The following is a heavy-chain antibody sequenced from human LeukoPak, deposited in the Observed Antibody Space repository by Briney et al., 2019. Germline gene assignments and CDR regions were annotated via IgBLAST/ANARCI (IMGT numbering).Heavy chain of an antibody. V-gene: IGHV3-30-3*01. CDR1: GFTFSSYT. CDR2: ISFDGSNK. CDR3: AREGRDGSYYYEKTHGMDV. Sequence: GGSLRLSCAASGFTFSSYTIHWVRQPPGKGLEWVAVISFDGSNKYYADSVKGRFTISRDNSKNTLYLQMNSLRAEDTAVYYCAREGRDGSYYYEKTHGMDVWGQGTTVTVSS. D-gene: IGHD3-10*01. J-gene: IGHJ6*02.